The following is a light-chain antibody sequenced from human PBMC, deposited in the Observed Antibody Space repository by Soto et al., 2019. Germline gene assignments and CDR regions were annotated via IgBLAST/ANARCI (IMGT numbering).Light chain of an antibody. CDR2: GAS. V-gene: IGKV3D-15*01. Sequence: EIGISQSPATLSVSPGERATLSCRAGESVSSNLSWDQLEPGPPRRLLIYGASTRATVIPARFSGSGSGTDFTLTISSLQSEDFAVYYCQQYDSSPRTFGQGTKVDIK. CDR1: ESVSSN. J-gene: IGKJ1*01. CDR3: QQYDSSPRT.